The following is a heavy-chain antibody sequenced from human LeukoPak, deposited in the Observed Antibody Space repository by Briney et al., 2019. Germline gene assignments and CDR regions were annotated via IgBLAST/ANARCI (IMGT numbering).Heavy chain of an antibody. Sequence: PGGPLRLSCAASGFTFSSYSMNWVRQAPGKGLEWVSSISSSSYIYYADSVKGRFTISRDNAKNSLYLQMNSLRAEDTAVYYCARDLRSSGYSPFDYWGQGTLVTVSS. V-gene: IGHV3-21*01. D-gene: IGHD3-22*01. J-gene: IGHJ4*02. CDR3: ARDLRSSGYSPFDY. CDR1: GFTFSSYS. CDR2: ISSSSYI.